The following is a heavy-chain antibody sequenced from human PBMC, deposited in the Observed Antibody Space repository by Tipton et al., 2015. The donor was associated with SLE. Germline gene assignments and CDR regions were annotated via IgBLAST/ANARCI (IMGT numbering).Heavy chain of an antibody. CDR2: ISWNSGDI. J-gene: IGHJ4*02. D-gene: IGHD2-15*01. Sequence: SLRLSCAASGFTFDDSAMHWVRQIPGAGLEWVASISWNSGDIDYADSWRGRFTISRDNAKNSVYLQMTSLRLEDTAFYYCAKGSGGYGGGIGHWGQGTLVSVSS. CDR3: AKGSGGYGGGIGH. CDR1: GFTFDDSA. V-gene: IGHV3-9*01.